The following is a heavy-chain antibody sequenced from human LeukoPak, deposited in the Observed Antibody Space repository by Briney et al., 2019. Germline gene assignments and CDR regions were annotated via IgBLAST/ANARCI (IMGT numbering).Heavy chain of an antibody. CDR1: GYPFANFG. V-gene: IGHV1-18*01. J-gene: IGHJ4*02. D-gene: IGHD4-17*01. Sequence: ASVKVSCKASGYPFANFGLTWVRQAPGHGLEWMGWISAYNGNTHHAQKFRDRLTLTTDTSTSTAYLELRCLESDVTAVYDCARDRVGGDLTGESLYWGQGTLVTVSS. CDR3: ARDRVGGDLTGESLY. CDR2: ISAYNGNT.